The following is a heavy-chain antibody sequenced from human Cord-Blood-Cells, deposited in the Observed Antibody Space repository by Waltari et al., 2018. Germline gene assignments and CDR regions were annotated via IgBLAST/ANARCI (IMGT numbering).Heavy chain of an antibody. CDR2: IYYSGST. CDR3: ARLPWGDGYEGY. CDR1: GGSISSSIYY. J-gene: IGHJ4*02. V-gene: IGHV4-39*01. Sequence: QLQLQETAPGLVKPSETLSLTCTVSGGSISSSIYYWGWIRQPPGKGLEWIGSIYYSGSTYYNPSLKSRVTISVDTSKNQFSLKLSSVTAADTAVYYCARLPWGDGYEGYWGQGTLVTVSS. D-gene: IGHD5-12*01.